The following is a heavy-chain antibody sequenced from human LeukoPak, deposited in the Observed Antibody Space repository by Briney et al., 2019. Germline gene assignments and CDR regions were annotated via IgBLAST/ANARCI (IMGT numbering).Heavy chain of an antibody. CDR2: ISGSGGST. Sequence: GGSLRLSCAASGFTFSSYAMSWVRQAPGKGLEGVSAISGSGGSTYYADSVEGRFTISRDNSKNTLYLQMNSLRAEDTAVYYCAKDNHITIFGVVTTNWFDPWGQGTLVTVSS. J-gene: IGHJ5*02. CDR1: GFTFSSYA. D-gene: IGHD3-3*01. V-gene: IGHV3-23*01. CDR3: AKDNHITIFGVVTTNWFDP.